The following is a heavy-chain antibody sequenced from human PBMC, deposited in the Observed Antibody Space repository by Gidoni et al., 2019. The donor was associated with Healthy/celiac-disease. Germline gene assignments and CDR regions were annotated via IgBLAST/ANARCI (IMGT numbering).Heavy chain of an antibody. D-gene: IGHD4-17*01. CDR1: GGSFSGYY. CDR3: ARRRSDYGEYWYFDL. V-gene: IGHV4-34*01. CDR2: INHSGST. Sequence: QVQLQQWGAGLLKLSETLSLTCAVYGGSFSGYYWSWIRQPPGKGLEWIGEINHSGSTNYNPSLKSRVTISVDTSKNQFSLKLSSVTAADTAAYYCARRRSDYGEYWYFDLWGRGTLVTVSS. J-gene: IGHJ2*01.